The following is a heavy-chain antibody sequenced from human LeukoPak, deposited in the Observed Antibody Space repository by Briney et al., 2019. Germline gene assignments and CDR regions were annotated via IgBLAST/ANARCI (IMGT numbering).Heavy chain of an antibody. CDR2: IYYSGST. Sequence: PSETLSLTCTVSGGSIRSSNYYWGWIRQPPGKGLEWIGSIYYSGSTYNNPSLKSRVTISVATSRNQFSLKVTSVTAADAAVYYCVRVRAAAVPYYFDYWGQGTLVTVSS. CDR3: VRVRAAAVPYYFDY. J-gene: IGHJ4*02. D-gene: IGHD6-13*01. CDR1: GGSIRSSNYY. V-gene: IGHV4-39*07.